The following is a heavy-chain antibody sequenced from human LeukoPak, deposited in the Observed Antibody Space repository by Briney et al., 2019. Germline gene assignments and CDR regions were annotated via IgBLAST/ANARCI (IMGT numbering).Heavy chain of an antibody. J-gene: IGHJ5*02. D-gene: IGHD2-2*02. Sequence: ASVKVSCKASGYSFTGYYIHWVRQAPGQGLEWMGWINPNSGGTNYAQKFQGRVAMTRDTSISTAYMELSRLRSDDTAVYYCARGDIVVLPAGIPHNWFDPWGQGTLVTVSS. CDR1: GYSFTGYY. CDR2: INPNSGGT. CDR3: ARGDIVVLPAGIPHNWFDP. V-gene: IGHV1-2*02.